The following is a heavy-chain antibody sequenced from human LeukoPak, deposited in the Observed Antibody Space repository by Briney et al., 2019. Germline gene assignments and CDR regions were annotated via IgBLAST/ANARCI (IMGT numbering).Heavy chain of an antibody. Sequence: GESLKISCKGSGYSFTSYWIGWVRQMPGKGLEWMGIIYPGDSDTRYSPSFQGQVTISANKSISTAYLQWSSLKASDTAMYYCASKTGHYGSGSYAFDYWGQGTLVTVSS. CDR1: GYSFTSYW. V-gene: IGHV5-51*01. D-gene: IGHD3-10*01. J-gene: IGHJ4*02. CDR3: ASKTGHYGSGSYAFDY. CDR2: IYPGDSDT.